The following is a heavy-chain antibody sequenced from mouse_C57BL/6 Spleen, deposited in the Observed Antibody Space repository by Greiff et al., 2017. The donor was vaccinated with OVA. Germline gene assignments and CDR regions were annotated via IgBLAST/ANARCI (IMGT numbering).Heavy chain of an antibody. CDR3: ARWPYDYDYAMDY. J-gene: IGHJ4*01. CDR1: GFTFTDYY. D-gene: IGHD2-4*01. Sequence: EVQGVESGGGLVQPGGSLSLSCAASGFTFTDYYMSWVRQPPGKALEWLGFIRNKANGYTTEYSASVKGRFTISRDNSQSILYLQMNALRAEDSATYYCARWPYDYDYAMDYWGQGTSVTVSS. CDR2: IRNKANGYTT. V-gene: IGHV7-3*01.